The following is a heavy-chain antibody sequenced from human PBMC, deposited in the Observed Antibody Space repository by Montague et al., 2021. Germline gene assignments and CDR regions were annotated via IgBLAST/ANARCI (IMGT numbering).Heavy chain of an antibody. CDR2: IFYTGST. CDR1: GGPISNSNYY. J-gene: IGHJ3*01. Sequence: SETLSLTCTVSGGPISNSNYYCGWIRQPPGKGLEWIGSIFYTGSTYYNPSLKNRVSISVDTSENQVSLRLSSVTAADTAVYYCTRGSIENCQGLGTDDYDAMDVWGQGTMVTVSS. CDR3: TRGSIENCQGLGTDDYDAMDV. V-gene: IGHV4-39*07. D-gene: IGHD1-1*01.